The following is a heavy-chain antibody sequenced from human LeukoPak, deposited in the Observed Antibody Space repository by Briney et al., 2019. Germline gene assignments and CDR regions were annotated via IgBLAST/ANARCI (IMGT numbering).Heavy chain of an antibody. J-gene: IGHJ3*02. D-gene: IGHD2-2*01. CDR2: IRSKANSYAT. V-gene: IGHV3-73*01. Sequence: QPGGSLRLSRAASGFTFSGSAMHWVRQASAKGLEWVGRIRSKANSYATAYAASVKGRFTISRDDSKNTAYLQMNSLKTEDTAVYYCTRRGYCSSTSCYVGLDAFDIWGQGTMVTVSS. CDR1: GFTFSGSA. CDR3: TRRGYCSSTSCYVGLDAFDI.